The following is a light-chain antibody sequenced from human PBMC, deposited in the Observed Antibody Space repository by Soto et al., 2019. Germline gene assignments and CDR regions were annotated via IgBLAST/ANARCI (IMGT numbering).Light chain of an antibody. Sequence: EIVLIQSPATLSLSPGERATLACRASPSVANFVAWYQQKPGQAPRLLIYGAFNRATGIPARLSASGSGTAFSLTISSLETEDVAVYYCQQRNVWPPVTFGNENRVEVK. CDR1: PSVANF. J-gene: IGKJ5*01. CDR2: GAF. CDR3: QQRNVWPPVT. V-gene: IGKV3-11*01.